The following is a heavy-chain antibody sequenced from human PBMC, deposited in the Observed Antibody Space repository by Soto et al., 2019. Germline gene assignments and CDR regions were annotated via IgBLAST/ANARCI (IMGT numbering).Heavy chain of an antibody. CDR2: INHSGST. Sequence: SETLSLTCAVYGGPFSGYYWSWIRQPPGKGLEWIGEINHSGSTNYNPSLKSRVTISVDTSKNQFSLKLSSVTAADTAVYYCAREGIAVAAYDAFDIWGQGTMVTVSS. CDR3: AREGIAVAAYDAFDI. CDR1: GGPFSGYY. J-gene: IGHJ3*02. D-gene: IGHD6-19*01. V-gene: IGHV4-34*01.